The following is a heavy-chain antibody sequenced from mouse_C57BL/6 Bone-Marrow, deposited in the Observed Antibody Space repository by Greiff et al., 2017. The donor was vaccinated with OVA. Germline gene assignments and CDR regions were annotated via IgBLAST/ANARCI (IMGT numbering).Heavy chain of an antibody. CDR2: IYPGSGNT. CDR3: ARDGYYDFDY. D-gene: IGHD2-3*01. J-gene: IGHJ2*01. CDR1: GYTFTDYY. Sequence: VQLVESGAELVRPGASVKLSCKASGYTFTDYYINWVKQRPGQGLEWIARIYPGSGNTYYNEKFKGKATLTAEKSSSTAYMQLSSLTSEDSAVYFCARDGYYDFDYWGQGTTLTVSS. V-gene: IGHV1-76*01.